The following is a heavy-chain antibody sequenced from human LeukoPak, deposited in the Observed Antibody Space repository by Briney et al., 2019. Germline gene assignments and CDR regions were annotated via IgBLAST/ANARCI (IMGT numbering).Heavy chain of an antibody. Sequence: GGSLRLSCAASGFTFTTYAMSWVRQAPGKGLEWVSAISAGGGSTNYADSVKGRFTISRDNAKDTVYLQMNSLRAEDTAVYYCARVSIGWYSFDYWGQGTLVTVSS. J-gene: IGHJ4*02. CDR1: GFTFTTYA. CDR2: ISAGGGST. D-gene: IGHD6-19*01. V-gene: IGHV3-23*01. CDR3: ARVSIGWYSFDY.